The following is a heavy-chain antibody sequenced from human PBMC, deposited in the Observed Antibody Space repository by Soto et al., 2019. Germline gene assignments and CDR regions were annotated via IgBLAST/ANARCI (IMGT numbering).Heavy chain of an antibody. CDR1: GFTFSSYA. V-gene: IGHV3-23*01. J-gene: IGHJ6*02. CDR3: AKCIHSGIAVAGTPWGYYYHGMDV. Sequence: PGGSLRLSCAASGFTFSSYAMSWVRQAPGKGLEWVSAISGSGGSTYYADSVKGRFTISRDNSKDTLYLQMNSLRAEDTAVYYCAKCIHSGIAVAGTPWGYYYHGMDVWGQGTTVTVSS. CDR2: ISGSGGST. D-gene: IGHD6-19*01.